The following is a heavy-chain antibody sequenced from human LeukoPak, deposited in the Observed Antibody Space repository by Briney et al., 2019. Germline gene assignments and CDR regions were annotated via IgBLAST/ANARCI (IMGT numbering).Heavy chain of an antibody. CDR3: AREDRGGPRLGYH. Sequence: GGSLRLSCAASGFTFSSYWMHWVRPAPGKGLVWVSRINSDGSSTSYADSVKGRFTISRDNAKNTLYLQMNSLRAEDTAVYYCAREDRGGPRLGYHWGQGTLVTVSS. CDR2: INSDGSST. V-gene: IGHV3-74*01. J-gene: IGHJ5*02. D-gene: IGHD4-23*01. CDR1: GFTFSSYW.